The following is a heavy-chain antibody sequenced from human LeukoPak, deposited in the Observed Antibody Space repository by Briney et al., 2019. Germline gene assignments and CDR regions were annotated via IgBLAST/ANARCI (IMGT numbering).Heavy chain of an antibody. Sequence: GASVKVSCKVSGYTLTELSMHWVRQAPGKGLEWVSTIGIGGGTFYADSVKGRFTISRDNSKSTVYLQMNSLRVDDTALYYCARGGGHDYWGQGTLVTASS. D-gene: IGHD2-15*01. CDR3: ARGGGHDY. CDR1: GYTLTELS. J-gene: IGHJ4*02. V-gene: IGHV3-23*01. CDR2: IGIGGGT.